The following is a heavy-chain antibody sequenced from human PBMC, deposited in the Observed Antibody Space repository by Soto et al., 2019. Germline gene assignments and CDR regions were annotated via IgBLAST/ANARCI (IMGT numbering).Heavy chain of an antibody. CDR1: GFTFSNFA. CDR3: AKDTSSSPYYMDV. CDR2: ISGSTGST. J-gene: IGHJ6*03. Sequence: PGGSLRLSCAASGFTFSNFAMSWVHHAPGKGLEWVSEISGSTGSTYYADSVKGRFTISRDNSKNTLHLQMNSLRAEDTAVYYCAKDTSSSPYYMDVWGKGTTVTVSS. D-gene: IGHD2-2*01. V-gene: IGHV3-23*01.